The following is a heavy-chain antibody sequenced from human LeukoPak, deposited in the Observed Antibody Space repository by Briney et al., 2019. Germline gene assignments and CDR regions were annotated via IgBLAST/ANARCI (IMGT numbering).Heavy chain of an antibody. CDR2: INHSGST. Sequence: NSSETLSLTCAVYGVSFSGYYWSWIRQPPGKGLEWIGEINHSGSTNYNPSLKSRVTISVDTSKNQFSLKLSSVTAADTAVYYCASYDSSGYRFDYWGQGTLVTVSS. D-gene: IGHD3-22*01. CDR3: ASYDSSGYRFDY. V-gene: IGHV4-34*01. CDR1: GVSFSGYY. J-gene: IGHJ4*02.